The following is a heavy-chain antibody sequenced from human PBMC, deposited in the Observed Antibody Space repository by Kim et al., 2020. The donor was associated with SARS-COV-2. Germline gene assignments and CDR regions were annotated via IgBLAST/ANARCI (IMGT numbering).Heavy chain of an antibody. J-gene: IGHJ4*02. D-gene: IGHD3-3*01. Sequence: QGFTERFVFSLDTSVSTAYLQISSLKAEDTAVYYCARDFWTYMIRYPFDYWGQGTLVTVSS. V-gene: IGHV7-4-1*02. CDR3: ARDFWTYMIRYPFDY.